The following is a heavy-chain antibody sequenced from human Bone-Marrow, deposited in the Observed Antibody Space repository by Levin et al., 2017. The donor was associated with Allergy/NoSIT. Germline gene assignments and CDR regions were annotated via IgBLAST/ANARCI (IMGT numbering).Heavy chain of an antibody. D-gene: IGHD4-17*01. J-gene: IGHJ4*02. CDR3: AKDQVAFGDYVLDY. CDR1: GFTFSNYG. Sequence: PGESLKISCAASGFTFSNYGMHWVRQAPGKGLEWVGVISSDGSNKHYADSVRGRFTISRDNSKNTLYLQMNSLSAEDTAMYYCAKDQVAFGDYVLDYWGQGTLVTVSS. V-gene: IGHV3-30*18. CDR2: ISSDGSNK.